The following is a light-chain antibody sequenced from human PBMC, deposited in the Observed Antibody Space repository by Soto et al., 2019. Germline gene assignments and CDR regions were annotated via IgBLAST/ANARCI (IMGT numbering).Light chain of an antibody. J-gene: IGLJ2*01. V-gene: IGLV6-57*02. Sequence: NFMLTQPHSVSESPGKTVTISCTGSSGSIASNYVQWSQQRPGSAPTTVIYKDDQRPSGVPDRFSGSIDSSSNSASLTISGMKTEDGADYYCQSYDSSNHVVFGGGTKLTVL. CDR3: QSYDSSNHVV. CDR1: SGSIASNY. CDR2: KDD.